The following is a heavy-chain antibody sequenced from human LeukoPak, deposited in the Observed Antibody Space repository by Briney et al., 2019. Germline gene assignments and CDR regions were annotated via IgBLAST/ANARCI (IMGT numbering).Heavy chain of an antibody. CDR2: INSDGSTT. V-gene: IGHV3-74*01. CDR3: ASQTTVKYYFDY. Sequence: PGGSLRLSCAASGFTFSRYWMHWVRQAPGKGLVWVSHINSDGSTTSYADSVKGRFTISRDNAKNTLYLQMHSLRAEDTAVYYCASQTTVKYYFDYWGQGTLVTVSS. J-gene: IGHJ4*02. D-gene: IGHD4-17*01. CDR1: GFTFSRYW.